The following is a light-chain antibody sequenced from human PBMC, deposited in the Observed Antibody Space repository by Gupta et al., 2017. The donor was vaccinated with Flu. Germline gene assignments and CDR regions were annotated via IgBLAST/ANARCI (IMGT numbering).Light chain of an antibody. V-gene: IGLV1-44*01. CDR2: SNT. Sequence: QSVLTQPPSASGTPGQRVTISCSGSSSSIGGNTVNWYQQLPGTAPKLLIYSNTQRSSGVPDRFSGSKSGTSASLAISGLQSEDEADYYCSAWDDSLNGVLFGGGTKLTVL. CDR1: SSSIGGNT. CDR3: SAWDDSLNGVL. J-gene: IGLJ2*01.